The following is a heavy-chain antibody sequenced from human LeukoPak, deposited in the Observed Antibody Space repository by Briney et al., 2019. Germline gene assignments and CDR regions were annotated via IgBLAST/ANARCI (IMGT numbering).Heavy chain of an antibody. V-gene: IGHV1-69*13. Sequence: GASVKVSCKASGGTFSSYAISRVRQAPGQGLEWMGGIIPIFGTANYAQKFQGRVTITADESTSTAYMELSSLRSEDTAVYYCARDEWRGATIGGHAFDIWGQGTMVTVSS. J-gene: IGHJ3*02. CDR3: ARDEWRGATIGGHAFDI. D-gene: IGHD1-26*01. CDR1: GGTFSSYA. CDR2: IIPIFGTA.